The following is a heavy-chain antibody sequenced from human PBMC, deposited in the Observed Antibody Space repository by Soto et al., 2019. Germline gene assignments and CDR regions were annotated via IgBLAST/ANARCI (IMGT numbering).Heavy chain of an antibody. CDR1: GDSVSNSNAA. CDR3: ARGNSGLRAFDV. D-gene: IGHD6-19*01. CDR2: TYSRSKWYT. J-gene: IGHJ3*01. Sequence: PSQTLSLTCAISGDSVSNSNAAWGCIRQSPSRGLEWLGRTYSRSKWYTDYALSVRSRININPDTSKNQLSLQLTSVTPEDAAVYYCARGNSGLRAFDVWGQGTMVTVSS. V-gene: IGHV6-1*01.